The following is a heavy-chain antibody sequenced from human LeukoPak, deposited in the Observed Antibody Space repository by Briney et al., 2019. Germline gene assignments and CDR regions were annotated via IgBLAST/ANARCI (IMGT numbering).Heavy chain of an antibody. CDR2: IYSGGST. CDR1: GFTVSSNY. Sequence: GGSLRLSCAASGFTVSSNYMSWVRQAPGKGLEWVSSIYSGGSTYYADSVKGRFTISRDNSKNTLYLQMNSLRAEDTAVYYCAKGFYDNSASGVFDIWGQGTMVTVSS. V-gene: IGHV3-53*01. CDR3: AKGFYDNSASGVFDI. J-gene: IGHJ3*02. D-gene: IGHD3-22*01.